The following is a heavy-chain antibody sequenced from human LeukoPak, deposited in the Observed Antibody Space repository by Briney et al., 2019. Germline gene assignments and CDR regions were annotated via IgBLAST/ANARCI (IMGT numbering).Heavy chain of an antibody. CDR2: INHSGST. Sequence: SETLSLTCAVYGGSFSGYYWSWLRQPPGKGLEWIGEINHSGSTNYNPSLKSRVTISVDTSKNQFSPKLSSVTAADTAVYYCASHGSVDTAMARFDYWGQGTLVSVSS. D-gene: IGHD5-18*01. CDR1: GGSFSGYY. J-gene: IGHJ4*02. CDR3: ASHGSVDTAMARFDY. V-gene: IGHV4-34*01.